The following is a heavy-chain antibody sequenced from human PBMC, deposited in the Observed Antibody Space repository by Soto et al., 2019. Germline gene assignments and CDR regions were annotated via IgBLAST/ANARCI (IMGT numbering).Heavy chain of an antibody. CDR2: ISWNSGNI. CDR1: GFTFDDYA. D-gene: IGHD2-2*01. CDR3: VKENGVIPAAMGNAFDI. Sequence: EVQLVESGGGLEQPGRSLRLSCVASGFTFDDYAIHWVRQAPGKGLEWVSGISWNSGNIGYVDSVKGRFTISRDNAKNSLYLQMNSLRAEDTALYYCVKENGVIPAAMGNAFDIWGQGTMVTVSS. J-gene: IGHJ3*02. V-gene: IGHV3-9*01.